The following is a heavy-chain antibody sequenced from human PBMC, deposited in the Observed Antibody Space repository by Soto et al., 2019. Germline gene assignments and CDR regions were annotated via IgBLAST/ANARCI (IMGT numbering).Heavy chain of an antibody. V-gene: IGHV4-59*01. CDR2: IYYSGST. CDR1: GGSISSYY. CDR3: ARGQWLVPNWFDP. Sequence: KASETLPLTCTVSGGSISSYYWSWIRQPPGKGLEWIGYIYYSGSTNYNPSLKSRVTISVDTSKNQFSLKLSSVTAADTAVYYCARGQWLVPNWFDPWGQGTLVTVSS. D-gene: IGHD6-19*01. J-gene: IGHJ5*02.